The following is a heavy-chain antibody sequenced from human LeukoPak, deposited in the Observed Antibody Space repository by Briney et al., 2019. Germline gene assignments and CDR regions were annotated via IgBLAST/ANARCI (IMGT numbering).Heavy chain of an antibody. V-gene: IGHV3-74*01. CDR1: GFTFSSYW. Sequence: GGSLRLSCAASGFTFSSYWMHWVRQAPGKGLVWLSHINSDGSSASYADSVKGRFTISRDNAKNTLYLQMNSLRAEDTAIYYCARDIRAAGLDYWGQGTLVTVST. D-gene: IGHD6-13*01. J-gene: IGHJ4*02. CDR3: ARDIRAAGLDY. CDR2: INSDGSSA.